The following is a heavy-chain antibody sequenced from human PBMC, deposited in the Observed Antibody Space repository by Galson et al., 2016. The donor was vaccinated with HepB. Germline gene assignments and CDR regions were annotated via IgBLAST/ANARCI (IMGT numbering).Heavy chain of an antibody. CDR2: DSMDGRRK. J-gene: IGHJ4*02. V-gene: IGHV3-30*18. Sequence: SLRLSCAGSGFIFSNYGMHWVRQAPGKGLEWVAADSMDGRRKFYADSVKGRFTISRDNSNNMLFLQMSSLRPDDTAVYQFAKRNEYCPPVGCSVDYWGQGTLVSVSS. CDR1: GFIFSNYG. D-gene: IGHD2/OR15-2a*01. CDR3: AKRNEYCPPVGCSVDY.